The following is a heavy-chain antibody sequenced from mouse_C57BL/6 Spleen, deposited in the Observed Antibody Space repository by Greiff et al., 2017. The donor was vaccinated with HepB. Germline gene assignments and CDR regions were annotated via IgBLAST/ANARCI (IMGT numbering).Heavy chain of an antibody. Sequence: DVKLVESGPGLVKPSQSLSLTCSVTGYSITSGYYWNWIRQFPGNKLEWMGYISYDGSNNYNPSLKNRISITRDTSKNQFFLKLNSVTTEDTATYYCARRYYGSGDYWGQGTTLTVSS. J-gene: IGHJ2*01. CDR3: ARRYYGSGDY. CDR1: GYSITSGYY. V-gene: IGHV3-6*01. D-gene: IGHD1-1*01. CDR2: ISYDGSN.